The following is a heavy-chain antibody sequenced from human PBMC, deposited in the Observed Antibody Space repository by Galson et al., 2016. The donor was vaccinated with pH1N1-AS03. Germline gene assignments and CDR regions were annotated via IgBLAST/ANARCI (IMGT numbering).Heavy chain of an antibody. CDR1: GYSISSGFH. Sequence: TLSLTCAVSGYSISSGFHWAWVRQPPSRGLEWIGTISHSGNTYYNPSLKSRVTLSVDTSKNQFSLKLSSVTAADAAVYYCARFSGSYQFDYWGQGTLVTVSS. D-gene: IGHD1-26*01. V-gene: IGHV4-38-2*01. J-gene: IGHJ4*02. CDR2: ISHSGNT. CDR3: ARFSGSYQFDY.